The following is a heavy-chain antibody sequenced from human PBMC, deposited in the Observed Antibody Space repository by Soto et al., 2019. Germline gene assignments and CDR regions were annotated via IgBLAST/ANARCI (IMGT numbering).Heavy chain of an antibody. CDR1: GGTFSSYT. CDR2: IIPILGIA. D-gene: IGHD2-21*02. Sequence: QVQLVQSGAEVKKPGSSVKVSCKASGGTFSSYTISWVRQAPGQGLEWMGRIIPILGIANYAQKFQGRVTITADKPTSTAYMVLSSLRSEDTAVYYCARSSAVTAIDNWFDPWGQGTLVTVSS. J-gene: IGHJ5*02. CDR3: ARSSAVTAIDNWFDP. V-gene: IGHV1-69*02.